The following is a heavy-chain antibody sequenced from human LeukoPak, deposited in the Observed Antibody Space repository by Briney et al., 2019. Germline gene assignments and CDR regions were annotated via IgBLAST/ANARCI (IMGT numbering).Heavy chain of an antibody. V-gene: IGHV1-69*05. CDR3: ARGHSSGPGDY. D-gene: IGHD6-19*01. Sequence: GASVKVSCKASGYTFTSYGMSWVRQAPGQGLEWMGRIIPIFGTANYAQKFQGRVTITTDESTSTAYMELSSLRSEDTAVYYCARGHSSGPGDYWGQGTLVTVSS. CDR1: GYTFTSYG. J-gene: IGHJ4*02. CDR2: IIPIFGTA.